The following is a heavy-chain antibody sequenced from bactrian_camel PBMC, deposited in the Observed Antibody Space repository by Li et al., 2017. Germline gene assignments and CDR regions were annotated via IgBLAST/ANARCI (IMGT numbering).Heavy chain of an antibody. V-gene: IGHV3S31*01. Sequence: VQLVESGGGLVQPGGSLRLSCAASGFTFSNYAMIWVRQAPGKGLEWVSVIDNGGGVTYYADSVKGRLTISRDTAKNTLYLQMNSLKSEDTALYFCATDGDPFGSPARADYWGQGTQVTVS. CDR2: IDNGGGVT. CDR3: ATDGDPFGSPARADY. J-gene: IGHJ4*01. CDR1: GFTFSNYA. D-gene: IGHD1*01.